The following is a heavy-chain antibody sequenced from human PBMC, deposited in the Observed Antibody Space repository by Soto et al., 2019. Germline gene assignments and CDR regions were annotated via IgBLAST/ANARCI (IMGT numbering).Heavy chain of an antibody. CDR3: ARTYWGGGCYFSYYCGMDV. CDR1: GGSISSGDYY. CDR2: IYYSGST. J-gene: IGHJ6*02. Sequence: SETLSLTCTVSGGSISSGDYYWSWIRQPPGKGLEWIGYIYYSGSTYYNPSLKSRVTISVDTSKNQFSLKLRPVTAADTAVYYCARTYWGGGCYFSYYCGMDVWGQGTTVTVSS. V-gene: IGHV4-30-4*01. D-gene: IGHD2-21*02.